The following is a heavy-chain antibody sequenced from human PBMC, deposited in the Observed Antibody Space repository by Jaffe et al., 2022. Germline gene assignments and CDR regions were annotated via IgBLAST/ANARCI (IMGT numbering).Heavy chain of an antibody. CDR3: ARDRSRMATVTTPRRGEAFDI. CDR2: ISAYNGNT. D-gene: IGHD4-17*01. J-gene: IGHJ3*02. Sequence: QVQLVQSGAEVKKPGASVKVSCKASGYTFTSYGISWVRQAPGQGLEWMGWISAYNGNTNYAQKLQGRVTMTTDTSTSTAYMELRSLRSDDTAVYYCARDRSRMATVTTPRRGEAFDIWGQGTMVTVSS. V-gene: IGHV1-18*01. CDR1: GYTFTSYG.